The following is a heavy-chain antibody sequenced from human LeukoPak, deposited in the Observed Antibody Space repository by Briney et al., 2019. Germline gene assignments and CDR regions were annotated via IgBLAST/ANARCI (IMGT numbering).Heavy chain of an antibody. CDR3: ARYRGHFGVVYGFYNWFDP. D-gene: IGHD3-3*01. J-gene: IGHJ5*02. Sequence: SETLSLTCTVSGDSITSNDFYWGWIRQAPGKGLEWIGSIHYSGTTYYNPSLKSRVNISVDTSKRHFSLKLSSVTAADSAVYYCARYRGHFGVVYGFYNWFDPWGQGTLVTVSS. V-gene: IGHV4-39*07. CDR1: GDSITSNDFY. CDR2: IHYSGTT.